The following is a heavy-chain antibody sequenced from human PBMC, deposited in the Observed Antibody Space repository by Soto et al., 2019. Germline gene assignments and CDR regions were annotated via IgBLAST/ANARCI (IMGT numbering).Heavy chain of an antibody. D-gene: IGHD3-22*01. Sequence: QVQLQESGPGLVKPSETLSLTCTVSGGSISSYYWSWIRPPPGNGLAWIGYIYYTGSTNYNPTLRSRVTMSVDTSKNQFSLALSAVTAADTAVYFCARYIDYDSSCYPTEPDYWCQGPLVTVSS. CDR2: IYYTGST. V-gene: IGHV4-59*01. J-gene: IGHJ4*02. CDR1: GGSISSYY. CDR3: ARYIDYDSSCYPTEPDY.